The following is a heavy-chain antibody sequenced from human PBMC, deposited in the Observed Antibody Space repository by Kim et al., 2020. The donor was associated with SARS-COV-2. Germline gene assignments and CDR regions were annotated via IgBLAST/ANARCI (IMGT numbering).Heavy chain of an antibody. CDR2: ISYDGSNK. D-gene: IGHD3-22*01. CDR3: ARGDYYDSSGYTH. Sequence: GGSLRLSCAASGFTFSSYAMHWVRQAPGKGLEWVAVISYDGSNKYYADSVKGRFTISRDNSKNTLYLQMNSLRAEDTAVYYCARGDYYDSSGYTHWCQGT. V-gene: IGHV3-30*04. J-gene: IGHJ1*01. CDR1: GFTFSSYA.